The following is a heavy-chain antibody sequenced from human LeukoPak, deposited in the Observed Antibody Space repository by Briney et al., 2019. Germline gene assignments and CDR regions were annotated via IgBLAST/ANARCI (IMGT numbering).Heavy chain of an antibody. D-gene: IGHD3-22*01. Sequence: SETLSLTCSFSGDSISTYYWSWIRQSPGKGLEWIGHIYSSGNTDYNSSLKSRVTISVDTSKNQFSLKLSSVTAADTAVYYCARHRMYYYDSSGRGVADAFDIWGQGTMVTVSS. CDR1: GDSISTYY. CDR2: IYSSGNT. CDR3: ARHRMYYYDSSGRGVADAFDI. V-gene: IGHV4-59*08. J-gene: IGHJ3*02.